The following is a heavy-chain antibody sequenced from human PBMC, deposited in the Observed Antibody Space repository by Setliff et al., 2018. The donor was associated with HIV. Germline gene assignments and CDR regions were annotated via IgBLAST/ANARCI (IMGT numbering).Heavy chain of an antibody. CDR1: GFSVTSYGVA. CDR3: AHSLLPIIAAAGRDWFDP. Sequence: SGPTLVNPTQTLTLTCTVSGFSVTSYGVAVAWIRQPPGKALEWLALIYWDDDKRYSPSLKSRLTITKDTSKNQVVLTMTNMDPVDTATYYCAHSLLPIIAAAGRDWFDPWGQGTLVTVSS. J-gene: IGHJ5*02. V-gene: IGHV2-5*02. CDR2: IYWDDDK. D-gene: IGHD6-13*01.